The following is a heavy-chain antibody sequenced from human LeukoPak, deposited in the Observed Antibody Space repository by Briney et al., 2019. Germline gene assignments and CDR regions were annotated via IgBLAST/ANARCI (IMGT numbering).Heavy chain of an antibody. CDR1: GGSISSGSYY. Sequence: SETLPLTCTVSGGSISSGSYYWSWIRQPAGKGLEWIGRIYTSGSTNYNPSLKSRVTISVDTSKNQFSLKLSSVTAADTAVYYCARDPRVEGADPWGQGTLVTVSS. CDR2: IYTSGST. D-gene: IGHD3-10*01. V-gene: IGHV4-61*02. J-gene: IGHJ5*02. CDR3: ARDPRVEGADP.